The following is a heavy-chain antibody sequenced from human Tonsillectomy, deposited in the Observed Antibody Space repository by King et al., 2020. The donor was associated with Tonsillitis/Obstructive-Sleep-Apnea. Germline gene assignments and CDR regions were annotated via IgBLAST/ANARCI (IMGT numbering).Heavy chain of an antibody. CDR1: GFTFSNYP. D-gene: IGHD4/OR15-4a*01. CDR2: ISNDGSNK. CDR3: GAGAGP. Sequence: VQLVESGGGVVQPGRSLRLSCAASGFTFSNYPMHWVRQAPGKGLEWVAVISNDGSNKYYADSVKGRFTISRDNSKNTLYLQMSALRAEDTAVYYCGAGAGPWGQGTLVTVSS. V-gene: IGHV3-30*04. J-gene: IGHJ5*02.